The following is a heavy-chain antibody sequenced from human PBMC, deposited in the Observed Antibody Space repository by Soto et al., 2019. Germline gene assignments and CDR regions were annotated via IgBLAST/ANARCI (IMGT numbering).Heavy chain of an antibody. Sequence: GASVKVSCKASGYTFTSYYMHWVRQAPGQGLEWMGIINPSGGSTSYAQKFQGRVTMTRDTTTSTVYMELSSLRSEDTAVYYCARAPRSHAYSRYDILTGPTDYWGQGTLVSGSS. D-gene: IGHD3-9*01. CDR2: INPSGGST. CDR1: GYTFTSYY. V-gene: IGHV1-46*03. CDR3: ARAPRSHAYSRYDILTGPTDY. J-gene: IGHJ4*02.